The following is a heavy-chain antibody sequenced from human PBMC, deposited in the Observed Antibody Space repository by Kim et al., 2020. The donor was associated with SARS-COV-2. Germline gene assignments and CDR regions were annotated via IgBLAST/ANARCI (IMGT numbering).Heavy chain of an antibody. CDR2: ISYDGSNK. D-gene: IGHD3-22*01. Sequence: GGSLRLSCAASGFTFSSYGMHWVRQAPGKGLEWVAVISYDGSNKYYADSVKGRFTISRDNSKNTLYLQMNSLRAEDTAVYYCAKGSYYDSSPITGDYWGQGTLVTVSS. J-gene: IGHJ4*02. V-gene: IGHV3-30*18. CDR3: AKGSYYDSSPITGDY. CDR1: GFTFSSYG.